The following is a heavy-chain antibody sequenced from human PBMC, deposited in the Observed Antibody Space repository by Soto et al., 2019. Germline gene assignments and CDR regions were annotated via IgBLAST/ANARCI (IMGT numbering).Heavy chain of an antibody. Sequence: ASVKVSCKASGYTFTSYGISWVRQAPGQGLEWMGWISAYNGNTNYAQKLQGRVTMTTDTSTSTAYMELRSLRSDDTAVYYCARRTPSIVLNNGAFDIWGQGTMVTVSS. CDR3: ARRTPSIVLNNGAFDI. V-gene: IGHV1-18*01. CDR1: GYTFTSYG. J-gene: IGHJ3*02. CDR2: ISAYNGNT. D-gene: IGHD2-8*01.